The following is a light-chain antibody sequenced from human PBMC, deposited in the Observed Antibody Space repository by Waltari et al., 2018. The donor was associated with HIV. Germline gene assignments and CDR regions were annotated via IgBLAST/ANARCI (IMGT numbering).Light chain of an antibody. CDR1: SSDVAGSNY. J-gene: IGLJ1*01. CDR3: ISYTSSSTSHV. Sequence: QSALTQPASVSGAPGQSITISCTRTSSDVAGSNYVSWYQKHPGQAPTLTIYELSNRLSGVGSRCSGSKSGNSASLTISGLQTEDEADYYCISYTSSSTSHVVGTGTKVTVL. CDR2: ELS. V-gene: IGLV2-14*01.